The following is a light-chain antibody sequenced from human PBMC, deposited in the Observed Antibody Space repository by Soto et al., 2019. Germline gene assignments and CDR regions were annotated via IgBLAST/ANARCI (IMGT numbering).Light chain of an antibody. V-gene: IGLV2-14*01. Sequence: QSVLTQPASVSGSPGQSITISCTGTSSDVGGYNYVSWYQQHPGKVPKLIIYEVRNRPSGVSPRFSGSKSGNMASLTISGLQAEDEADYFCSSYSISTAYLFGTGTKVTAL. CDR1: SSDVGGYNY. CDR3: SSYSISTAYL. J-gene: IGLJ1*01. CDR2: EVR.